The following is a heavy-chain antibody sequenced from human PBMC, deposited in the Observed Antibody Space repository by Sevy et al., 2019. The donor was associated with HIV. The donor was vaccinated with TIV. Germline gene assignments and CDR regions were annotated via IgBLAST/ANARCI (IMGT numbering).Heavy chain of an antibody. CDR3: ARDNDYYIRRNCPLYGMDV. V-gene: IGHV1-2*02. CDR2: INTNSGGT. CDR1: GYTFTGYY. D-gene: IGHD3-10*01. Sequence: ASVKVSCKASGYTFTGYYLHWVRQAPGQGLEWMGWINTNSGGTNYGQNFQGRVTMTRDTSISTAYMELSRLRSDDTAVYYCARDNDYYIRRNCPLYGMDVWGQGTTVTVSS. J-gene: IGHJ6*02.